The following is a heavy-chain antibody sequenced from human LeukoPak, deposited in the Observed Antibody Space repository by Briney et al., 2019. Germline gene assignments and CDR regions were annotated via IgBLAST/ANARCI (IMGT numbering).Heavy chain of an antibody. CDR3: AREGGATAGNYYHYGMDV. CDR1: GYTFSSHY. Sequence: ASVTLSCNASGYTFSSHYMHWVRQAPGEGLEWMGWINPNSGGTNYAQKFQGRVTMTRERSISTGYMELSRLRSDDTAVYYCAREGGATAGNYYHYGMDVWGQGTTVTVAS. CDR2: INPNSGGT. J-gene: IGHJ6*02. V-gene: IGHV1-2*02. D-gene: IGHD1-26*01.